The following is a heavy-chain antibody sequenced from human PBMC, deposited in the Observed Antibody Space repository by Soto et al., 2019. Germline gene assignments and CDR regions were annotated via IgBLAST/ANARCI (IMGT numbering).Heavy chain of an antibody. CDR3: ARGIGYCSSINCYSSRRLRFDS. J-gene: IGHJ4*02. V-gene: IGHV4-34*01. CDR1: GGSFSGYY. CDR2: VNHSGTT. D-gene: IGHD2-2*01. Sequence: QVQLQQWGAGLLKPSETLSLTCAVYGGSFSGYYWTWIRQSPEKGLEWIGEVNHSGTTYYNPSLKTPVTIAVPTPKNQFSLKMSSVTAADTAVYYCARGIGYCSSINCYSSRRLRFDSWGQGTLVTVSS.